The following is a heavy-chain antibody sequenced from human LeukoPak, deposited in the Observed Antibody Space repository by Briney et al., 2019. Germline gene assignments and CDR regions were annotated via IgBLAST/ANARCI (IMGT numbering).Heavy chain of an antibody. CDR2: IYYSGST. V-gene: IGHV4-39*07. CDR3: ARVNIVGGRSLDY. D-gene: IGHD1-26*01. CDR1: GGSISSSSYY. Sequence: SETLSLTCTVSGGSISSSSYYWGWIRQPPGKGLEWIGSIYYSGSTYYNPSLKSRVTISVDTSKNQFSLKLSSVTAADTAVYYCARVNIVGGRSLDYWGQGTLVTVSS. J-gene: IGHJ4*02.